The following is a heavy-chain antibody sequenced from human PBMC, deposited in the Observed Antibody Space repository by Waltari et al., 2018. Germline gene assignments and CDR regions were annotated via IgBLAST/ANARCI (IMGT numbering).Heavy chain of an antibody. CDR3: AGGTGALWMDV. D-gene: IGHD3-10*01. CDR2: NNPGGGST. V-gene: IGHV1-46*01. CDR1: GYIFTSSY. J-gene: IGHJ6*02. Sequence: QVQLVQSGAEVKKPGASVKVSCKASGYIFTSSYMHWVRQAPRQGLEWMGINNPGGGSTIYAQKCPGRVTMTRDTSTGSVYMELSSLGSEDTAVCYCAGGTGALWMDVWGQGTTVTVSS.